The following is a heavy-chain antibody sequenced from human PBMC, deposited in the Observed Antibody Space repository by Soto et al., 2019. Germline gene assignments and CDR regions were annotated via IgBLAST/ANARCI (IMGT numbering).Heavy chain of an antibody. CDR2: INHSGST. CDR1: GGSFSGYY. Sequence: SETLSLTXAVYGGSFSGYYWSWIRQPPGKGLEWIGEINHSGSTNYNPSLKSRVTISVDTSKNQFSLKLSSVTAADTAVYYCARGVGYCTNGVCFTPNWFDPWGQGTLVTVSS. CDR3: ARGVGYCTNGVCFTPNWFDP. J-gene: IGHJ5*02. D-gene: IGHD2-8*01. V-gene: IGHV4-34*01.